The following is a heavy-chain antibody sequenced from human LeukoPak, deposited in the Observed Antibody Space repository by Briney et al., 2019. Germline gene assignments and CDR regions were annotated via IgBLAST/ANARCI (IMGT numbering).Heavy chain of an antibody. Sequence: HSGGSLRLSCAASGFSFSDYEMNWVRQAPGKGLESVSYISSSGSTIYYADSVKGRFTISRDNAKNSLYLQMNSLRAEDTAVYYCARRSSGWHYYFDYWGQGTLVTVSS. V-gene: IGHV3-48*03. CDR1: GFSFSDYE. CDR3: ARRSSGWHYYFDY. CDR2: ISSSGSTI. J-gene: IGHJ4*02. D-gene: IGHD6-19*01.